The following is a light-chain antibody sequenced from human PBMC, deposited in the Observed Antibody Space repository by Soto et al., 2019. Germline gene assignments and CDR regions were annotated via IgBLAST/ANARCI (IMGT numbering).Light chain of an antibody. CDR1: QNVGRN. CDR3: QQYNNWPPMST. Sequence: EIVMTQSPDTLSVSPGERATLSCRASQNVGRNVAWYQQRPGQAPRLLIHGTSTRAADIPARFSVSVSGTEFTLTINSLQPEDFVIYYCQQYNNWPPMSTFGQGTKLEMK. J-gene: IGKJ2*01. V-gene: IGKV3-15*01. CDR2: GTS.